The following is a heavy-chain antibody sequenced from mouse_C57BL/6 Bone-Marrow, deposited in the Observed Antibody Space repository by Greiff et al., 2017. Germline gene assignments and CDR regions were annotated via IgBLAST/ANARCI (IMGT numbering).Heavy chain of an antibody. CDR2: IDPNSGGT. D-gene: IGHD2-4*01. CDR1: GYTFTSYW. Sequence: QVQLKQPGAELVKPGASVKLSCKASGYTFTSYWMHWVKQRPGRGLEWIGRIDPNSGGTKYNEKFKGKATLTVDKPSSTAYMQLSSLTSEDSAVYYCARSGDYPDYWGQGTTLTVSS. J-gene: IGHJ2*01. V-gene: IGHV1-72*01. CDR3: ARSGDYPDY.